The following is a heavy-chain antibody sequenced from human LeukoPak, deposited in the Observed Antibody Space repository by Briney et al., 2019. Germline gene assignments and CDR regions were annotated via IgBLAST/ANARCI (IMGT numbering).Heavy chain of an antibody. CDR1: GFTFSSYA. Sequence: GGSLRLSCAASGFTFSSYAMSWVRQAPGKGLEWVGNISPDGSEKYYVDSVKGRLTISRDNAKNSLYLQMSSPRAEDTAVYYCARYKHCGGDCYPLDYWGQGTLVTVSS. D-gene: IGHD2-21*02. CDR2: ISPDGSEK. J-gene: IGHJ4*02. V-gene: IGHV3-7*01. CDR3: ARYKHCGGDCYPLDY.